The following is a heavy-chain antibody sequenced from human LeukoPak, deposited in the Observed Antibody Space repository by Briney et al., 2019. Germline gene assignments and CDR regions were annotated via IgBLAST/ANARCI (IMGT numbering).Heavy chain of an antibody. Sequence: GGSLRLSCAASGFTFSSYAMSWVRQAPGKGLEGVSAISGSGGSTYYADSVKGRFTISRDNSKNTLYLQMNSLRAEDTAVYYCAKVGFIGVPAARFDYWGQGTLVTVSS. D-gene: IGHD2-2*01. CDR1: GFTFSSYA. CDR2: ISGSGGST. J-gene: IGHJ4*02. V-gene: IGHV3-23*01. CDR3: AKVGFIGVPAARFDY.